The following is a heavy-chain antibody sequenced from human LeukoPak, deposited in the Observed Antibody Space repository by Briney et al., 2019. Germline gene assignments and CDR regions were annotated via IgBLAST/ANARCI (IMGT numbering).Heavy chain of an antibody. Sequence: SETLSLTCAVSGGSISTYYWSWLRQPAGKGLEWIGRLYSSGSTKYNPSLKSRLTISVGDSNNQFPLKLTSVTAADTAVYYCARDHYGSGSYKSYFDSWGQGIRVTVSS. V-gene: IGHV4-4*07. D-gene: IGHD3-10*01. CDR3: ARDHYGSGSYKSYFDS. CDR2: LYSSGST. CDR1: GGSISTYY. J-gene: IGHJ5*01.